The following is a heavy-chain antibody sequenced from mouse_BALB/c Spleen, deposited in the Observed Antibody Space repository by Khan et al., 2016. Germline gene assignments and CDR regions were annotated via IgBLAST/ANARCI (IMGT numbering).Heavy chain of an antibody. CDR1: GYSITSGYA. Sequence: EVQLQESGPGLVKPSQSLSLTCTVTGYSITSGYAWNWIRQFPGNKLEWMGYINYSGSTTYNPSLKSQISITRDTSKNQFFLQLKSVTTEDTATYYCEREYYGSSFFDYWGQGTTLTVSS. V-gene: IGHV3-2*02. J-gene: IGHJ2*01. D-gene: IGHD1-1*01. CDR2: INYSGST. CDR3: EREYYGSSFFDY.